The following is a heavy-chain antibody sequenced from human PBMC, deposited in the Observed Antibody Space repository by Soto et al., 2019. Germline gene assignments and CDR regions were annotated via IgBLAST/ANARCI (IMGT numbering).Heavy chain of an antibody. Sequence: SVKVSCKASGFTFTSYSVQWVRQARGQRLEWIGWIVVGSGNTYYAQKFQERVTLTRDMSTSTAYMELSNLRSEDTAVYYCAADGPGYSSSSCGAPGQYYYYGMDVWGQGTMVTVSS. J-gene: IGHJ6*02. D-gene: IGHD6-6*01. CDR1: GFTFTSYS. CDR2: IVVGSGNT. V-gene: IGHV1-58*01. CDR3: AADGPGYSSSSCGAPGQYYYYGMDV.